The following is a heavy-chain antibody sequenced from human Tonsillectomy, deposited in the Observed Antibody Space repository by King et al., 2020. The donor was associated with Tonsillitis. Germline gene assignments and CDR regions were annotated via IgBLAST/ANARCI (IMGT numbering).Heavy chain of an antibody. V-gene: IGHV4-59*01. CDR3: AREDSSGLRGIDY. CDR1: GGSISSSY. J-gene: IGHJ4*02. D-gene: IGHD3-22*01. CDR2: VYYSGTT. Sequence: QLQESGPGLVKPSETLSLTCTVSGGSISSSYWSWIRQPPGKGLEWIGYVYYSGTTNYNPSPKSQVTISLDTSKNQFSLRLSSVTAADSAVYYCAREDSSGLRGIDYWGQGTLVTVSS.